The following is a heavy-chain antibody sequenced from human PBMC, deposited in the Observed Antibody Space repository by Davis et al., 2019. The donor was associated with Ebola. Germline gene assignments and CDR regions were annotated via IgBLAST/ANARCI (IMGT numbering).Heavy chain of an antibody. CDR3: ARGRGWGRLLYGMDV. V-gene: IGHV4-4*02. CDR2: IHHSGKT. D-gene: IGHD1-26*01. Sequence: MPGGSLRLSCAVSGVSISGNNWWSWVRQSPGKGLEWIGEIHHSGKTTYNTSLRSRGIISVDMSKNQFSLKLSSVTAADTAVYYCARGRGWGRLLYGMDVWGHGTTVTVSS. J-gene: IGHJ6*02. CDR1: GVSISGNNW.